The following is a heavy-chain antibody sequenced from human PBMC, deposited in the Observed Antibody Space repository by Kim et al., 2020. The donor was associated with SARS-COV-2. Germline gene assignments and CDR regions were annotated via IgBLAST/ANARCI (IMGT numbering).Heavy chain of an antibody. J-gene: IGHJ6*02. Sequence: SETLSLTCTVSGGSISSSSYYWGWIRQPPGKGLEWIGSIYYSGSTYYNLSLKSRVTISVDTSKNQFSLKLSSVTAADTAVYYCARRLTASRYYGMDVWG. CDR3: ARRLTASRYYGMDV. CDR1: GGSISSSSYY. D-gene: IGHD3-16*01. V-gene: IGHV4-39*01. CDR2: IYYSGST.